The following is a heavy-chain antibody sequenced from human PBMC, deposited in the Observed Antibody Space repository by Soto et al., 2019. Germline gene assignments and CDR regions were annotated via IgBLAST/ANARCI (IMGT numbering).Heavy chain of an antibody. CDR1: GYTFTGYY. D-gene: IGHD3-22*01. CDR3: ARGRGSNYYDSSGYEAFDI. CDR2: INPNSGGT. Sequence: ASVKVSCKASGYTFTGYYMHWVRQAPGQGLEWMGWINPNSGGTNYAQKFQGWVTMTRDTSISTAYMELSRLRSDDTAVYYCARGRGSNYYDSSGYEAFDIWGRGTMVTVSS. V-gene: IGHV1-2*04. J-gene: IGHJ3*02.